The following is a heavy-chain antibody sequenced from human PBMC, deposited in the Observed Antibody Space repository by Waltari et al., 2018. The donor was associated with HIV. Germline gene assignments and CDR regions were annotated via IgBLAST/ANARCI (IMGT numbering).Heavy chain of an antibody. J-gene: IGHJ6*02. CDR3: AKDRHGVTIYGMDV. V-gene: IGHV3-30*18. D-gene: IGHD4-17*01. Sequence: SGFTFSSYGMHWVRQAPGKGLEWVVVISYDGSNKYYADSVKGRFTISRDNSKNTLYLQMNSLRAEDTAVYYCAKDRHGVTIYGMDVWGQGTTVTVSS. CDR1: GFTFSSYG. CDR2: ISYDGSNK.